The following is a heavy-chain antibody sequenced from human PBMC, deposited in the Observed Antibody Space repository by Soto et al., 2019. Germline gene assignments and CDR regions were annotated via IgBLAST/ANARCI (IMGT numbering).Heavy chain of an antibody. CDR2: INPSGRTI. CDR1: ECTFRSFE. Sequence: GVSLSLSSGASECTFRSFEMSWIRQAPGKGPEWIAVINPSGRTISYADSVKGRFTISRDNAENSVYLQMSSLRGEDTAMYYCAGYSGWYSYNWFDPWGQGTLVTVSS. V-gene: IGHV3-48*03. CDR3: AGYSGWYSYNWFDP. D-gene: IGHD6-19*01. J-gene: IGHJ5*02.